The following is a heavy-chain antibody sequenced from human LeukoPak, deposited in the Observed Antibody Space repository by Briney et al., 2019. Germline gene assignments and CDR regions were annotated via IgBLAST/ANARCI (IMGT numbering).Heavy chain of an antibody. CDR2: INRDGSST. CDR3: ARGGGYSYGSFDY. D-gene: IGHD5-18*01. CDR1: GIIFSSYW. J-gene: IGHJ4*02. V-gene: IGHV3-74*01. Sequence: GGSLRLSCAASGIIFSSYWMHWVRQAPGKVLVWVSRINRDGSSTSYADSVKGRFTISRDNAKNTLYLQMNSLRAEDTAVYYCARGGGYSYGSFDYWGQGTLVTVSS.